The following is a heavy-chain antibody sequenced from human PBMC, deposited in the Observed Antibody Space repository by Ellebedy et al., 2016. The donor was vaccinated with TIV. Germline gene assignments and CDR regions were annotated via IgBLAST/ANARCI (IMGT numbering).Heavy chain of an antibody. V-gene: IGHV3-30*04. CDR1: GFTFSSYA. Sequence: GESLKISXAASGFTFSSYAMHWVRQAPGKGLEWVAVVSYDGRDKYYADSVKGRFTISRDNSQNMLWLQMNSLRAEDTAVYYCAKEFRVWSSSWLGFDYWGQGTLVAVSS. D-gene: IGHD6-13*01. J-gene: IGHJ4*02. CDR2: VSYDGRDK. CDR3: AKEFRVWSSSWLGFDY.